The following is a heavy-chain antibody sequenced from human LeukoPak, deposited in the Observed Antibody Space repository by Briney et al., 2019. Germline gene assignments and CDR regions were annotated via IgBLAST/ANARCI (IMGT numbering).Heavy chain of an antibody. J-gene: IGHJ5*02. V-gene: IGHV1-2*02. CDR1: GYTFTGYY. Sequence: ASVKVSCKASGYTFTGYYMHWVRQAPGQGLEWMGWINPNSGGTNYAQKFQGRVTMTRDTSISTAYMELSRLRSDDTAVYYYARVIFIRGWFDPWGQGTLVTVSS. CDR2: INPNSGGT. D-gene: IGHD3-16*02. CDR3: ARVIFIRGWFDP.